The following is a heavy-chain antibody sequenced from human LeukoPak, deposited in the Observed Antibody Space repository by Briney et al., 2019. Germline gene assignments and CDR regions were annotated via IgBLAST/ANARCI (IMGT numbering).Heavy chain of an antibody. CDR3: ARGSRSVVVPAAMPAN. Sequence: WASVKVSCKASGYTFTGYYMHWVRQAPGQGLEWMGWINPNSGGTNYAQKFQGRVTMTRDTSISTAYMELSRLRSDDTAVYYCARGSRSVVVPAAMPANWGQGTLVTVSS. D-gene: IGHD2-2*01. CDR1: GYTFTGYY. V-gene: IGHV1-2*02. J-gene: IGHJ4*02. CDR2: INPNSGGT.